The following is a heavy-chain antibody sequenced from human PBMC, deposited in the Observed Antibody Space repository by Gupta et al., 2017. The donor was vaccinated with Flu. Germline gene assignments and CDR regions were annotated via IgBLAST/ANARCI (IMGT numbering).Heavy chain of an antibody. CDR3: ALFWSGYYPRDY. CDR1: GVTFSSYG. Sequence: QVQLVEPGGAVVEPGRSRRVPCAASGVTFSSYGMHWGRQAPGKGLEWVAVISYDGSNKYYADSVKGRFTISRDNSKNTLYLQMTSLRAEDTAVYYCALFWSGYYPRDYWGQGTLVTVSS. CDR2: ISYDGSNK. D-gene: IGHD3-3*01. J-gene: IGHJ4*02. V-gene: IGHV3-30*03.